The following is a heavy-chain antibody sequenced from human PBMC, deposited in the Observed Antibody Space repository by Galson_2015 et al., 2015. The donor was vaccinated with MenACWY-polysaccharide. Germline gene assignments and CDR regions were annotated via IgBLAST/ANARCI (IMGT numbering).Heavy chain of an antibody. D-gene: IGHD2-2*01. CDR3: ARDGCSSINCHDYYNYYMDV. J-gene: IGHJ6*03. V-gene: IGHV3-30*04. CDR2: VSYDGNSQ. Sequence: SLRLSCAVSGTSFRSYAMHWVRQAPGKGLEWVAVVSYDGNSQKYAEAVKGRFTISRDNSKKTVYLQMNSLRPEDTAIYSCARDGCSSINCHDYYNYYMDVWGRGTTVIVSS. CDR1: GTSFRSYA.